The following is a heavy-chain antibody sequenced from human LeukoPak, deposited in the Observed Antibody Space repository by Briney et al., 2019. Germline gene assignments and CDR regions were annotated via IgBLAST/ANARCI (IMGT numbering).Heavy chain of an antibody. CDR3: ARKEADYFDY. CDR1: GYTFTSYY. CDR2: INPSDGST. V-gene: IGHV1-46*01. Sequence: GASVKVSCKASGYTFTSYYMHWVRQAPGQGLEWMGIINPSDGSTNYAQNFQGRITMTTDTSTSTAYMEMRSLRSDDTAVYYCARKEADYFDYWGQGTLVTVSS. J-gene: IGHJ4*02.